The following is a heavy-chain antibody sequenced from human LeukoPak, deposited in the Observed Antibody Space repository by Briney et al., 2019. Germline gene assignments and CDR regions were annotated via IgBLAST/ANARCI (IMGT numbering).Heavy chain of an antibody. V-gene: IGHV3-48*04. J-gene: IGHJ4*02. CDR2: ISSSGSTI. D-gene: IGHD5-12*01. Sequence: GGSLRLSCAASGFTFSSYSMNWVRQAPGKGLEWVSYISSSGSTIYYADSVKGRFTISRDNAKNSLYLQMNSLRAEDTAVYYCARDQDAATIIDYWGQGTLVTVSS. CDR3: ARDQDAATIIDY. CDR1: GFTFSSYS.